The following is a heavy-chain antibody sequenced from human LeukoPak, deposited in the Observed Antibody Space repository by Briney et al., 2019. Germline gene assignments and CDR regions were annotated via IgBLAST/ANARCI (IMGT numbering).Heavy chain of an antibody. V-gene: IGHV3-7*01. CDR3: ARDPGTRYYYGMDV. CDR2: IKQDGSEK. D-gene: IGHD3-10*01. CDR1: GFTFSSYW. J-gene: IGHJ6*02. Sequence: RGSLRLSCAASGFTFSSYWMSWVRQAPGKGLEWVANIKQDGSEKYYVDSVKGRFTISRDNAKNSLYLQMNSLRAEDTAVYYCARDPGTRYYYGMDVWGQGTTVTVSS.